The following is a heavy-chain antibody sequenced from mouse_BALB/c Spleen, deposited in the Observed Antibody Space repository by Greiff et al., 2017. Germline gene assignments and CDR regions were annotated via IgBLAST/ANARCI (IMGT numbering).Heavy chain of an antibody. Sequence: EVQLMESGGGLVQPGGSRKLSCAASGFTFSRFGLHWVRQAPEKGLEWVAYISSGSSTIYYADTVKGRFTISRDNPKNTLFLQMTSLRSEDTAMYYCARDGKVRRRGAMDYWGQGTSVTVSS. CDR2: ISSGSSTI. V-gene: IGHV5-17*02. CDR3: ARDGKVRRRGAMDY. D-gene: IGHD2-14*01. J-gene: IGHJ4*01. CDR1: GFTFSRFG.